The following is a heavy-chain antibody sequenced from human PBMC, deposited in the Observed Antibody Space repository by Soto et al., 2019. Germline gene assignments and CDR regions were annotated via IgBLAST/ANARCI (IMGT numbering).Heavy chain of an antibody. D-gene: IGHD1-20*01. CDR1: GHTMSTYA. CDR3: AKDHFKGNGIYDGFDV. V-gene: IGHV3-23*01. J-gene: IGHJ3*01. CDR2: IAGVDI. Sequence: GGSLRLSCAGNGHTMSTYAMSWVRQAPGKGLEWVSTIAGVDIFYADSVQGRFTISIDNSKNLLFLQMNSLTADDTATYYCAKDHFKGNGIYDGFDVWGQGTTVTVSS.